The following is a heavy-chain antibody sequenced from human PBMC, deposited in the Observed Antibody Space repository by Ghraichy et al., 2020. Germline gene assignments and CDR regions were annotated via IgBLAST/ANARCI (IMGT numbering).Heavy chain of an antibody. CDR1: GGSFSGYY. CDR2: INHSGST. CDR3: ATSGAPQDYYYYMDV. J-gene: IGHJ6*03. D-gene: IGHD3-10*01. V-gene: IGHV4-34*01. Sequence: ESLNISCAVYGGSFSGYYWSWIRQPPGKGLEWIGEINHSGSTNYNPSLKSRVTISVDTSKNQFSLKLSSVTAADTAVYYCATSGAPQDYYYYMDVWGKGTTVTVSS.